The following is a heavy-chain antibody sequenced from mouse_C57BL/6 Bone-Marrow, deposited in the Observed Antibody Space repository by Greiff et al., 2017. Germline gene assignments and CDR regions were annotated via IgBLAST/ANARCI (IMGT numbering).Heavy chain of an antibody. CDR3: ARDGITTLVATKDAMDY. D-gene: IGHD1-1*01. Sequence: VQLQQPGAELVRPGTSVKLSCKASGYTFTSYWMHWVKQRPGQGLEWIGVIDPSDSYTNYNQKFKGKATLTVDTSSSTAYMQLSILTSEDSAVYYGARDGITTLVATKDAMDYWGQGTSVTVSS. J-gene: IGHJ4*01. CDR2: IDPSDSYT. V-gene: IGHV1-59*01. CDR1: GYTFTSYW.